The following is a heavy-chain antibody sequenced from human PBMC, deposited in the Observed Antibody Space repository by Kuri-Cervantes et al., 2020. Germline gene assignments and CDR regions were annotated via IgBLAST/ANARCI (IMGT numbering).Heavy chain of an antibody. V-gene: IGHV3-30*03. CDR2: ISYDGSNK. J-gene: IGHJ6*02. Sequence: GGSLRLSCAASGFTFSSYGMHWVRQAPGKGLEWVAVISYDGSNKYYADSVKGRFTISRDNSKNTLYLQMNSLRAEDTAVYYCARAVRITGYSSSSPYYYGMDVWGQGTTVTVSS. CDR1: GFTFSSYG. CDR3: ARAVRITGYSSSSPYYYGMDV. D-gene: IGHD6-13*01.